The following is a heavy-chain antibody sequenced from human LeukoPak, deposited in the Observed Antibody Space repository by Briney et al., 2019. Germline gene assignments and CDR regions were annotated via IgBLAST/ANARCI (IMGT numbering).Heavy chain of an antibody. Sequence: SQTLSLTCAISGDSVSSNSAAWNWIRQSPSRGLEWLGRTYYRSKWCNYYAVSVKRRITINPDTSKNQFSLQLNSVTPEDTDVYYCATAAAAKGAFDYWGKGTLVTVSS. CDR3: ATAAAAKGAFDY. CDR2: TYYRSKWCN. J-gene: IGHJ4*02. CDR1: GDSVSSNSAA. V-gene: IGHV6-1*01. D-gene: IGHD6-13*01.